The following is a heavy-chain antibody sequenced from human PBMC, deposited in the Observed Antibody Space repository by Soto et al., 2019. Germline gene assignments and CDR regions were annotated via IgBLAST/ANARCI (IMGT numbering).Heavy chain of an antibody. CDR1: GGSIRSPGYY. V-gene: IGHV4-31*03. D-gene: IGHD4-4*01. CDR3: VRAFEHRDGYSSAWIFAS. Sequence: QVYLQESGPGLVKPSQTLSLTCTVSGGSIRSPGYYWTWIRQRPGVGLEWIGHIQNSGSTRYNPALKSRVAGSIDMSKDYFSLTITSVTTSHTAVFYCVRAFEHRDGYSSAWIFASWGQGTLVSVSS. J-gene: IGHJ4*02. CDR2: IQNSGST.